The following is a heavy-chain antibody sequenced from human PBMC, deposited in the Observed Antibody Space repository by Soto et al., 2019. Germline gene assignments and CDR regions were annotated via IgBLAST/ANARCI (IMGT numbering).Heavy chain of an antibody. Sequence: HPGGSLRLSCAASGFTLDEYAMHWVRQAPGKGLEWVSGISWNSRSIGYADSVKGRFTISRDNAKNSLYLQMNSLRVEDTALYYCAKDSARAQWLQLGYWRQGTLVTVSS. J-gene: IGHJ4*02. CDR3: AKDSARAQWLQLGY. CDR1: GFTLDEYA. D-gene: IGHD6-19*01. V-gene: IGHV3-9*01. CDR2: ISWNSRSI.